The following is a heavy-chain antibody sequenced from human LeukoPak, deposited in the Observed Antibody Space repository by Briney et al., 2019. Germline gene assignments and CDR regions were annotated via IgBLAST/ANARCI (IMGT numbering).Heavy chain of an antibody. V-gene: IGHV3-53*04. D-gene: IGHD1-26*01. J-gene: IGHJ4*02. CDR3: ARDGVGGFDY. CDR1: GFTVSSNY. CDR2: IYGGGST. Sequence: GGSLRLSCAASGFTVSSNYMSWVRQAPGKGLEWVSIIYGGGSTYYVDSVMGRFTISRHNSKNTLYLQMNSLRPEDTSVYYCARDGVGGFDYWGQGTLVTVSS.